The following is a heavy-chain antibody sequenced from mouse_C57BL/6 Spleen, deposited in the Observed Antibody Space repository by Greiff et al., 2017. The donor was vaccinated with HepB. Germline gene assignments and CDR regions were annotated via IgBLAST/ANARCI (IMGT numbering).Heavy chain of an antibody. Sequence: EVQLQQSGAELVKPGASVKLSCTASGFNIKDYYMHWVKQRTEQGLEWIGRIDPDDGETKYAPKFQGKATITADTSSNTAYLQLSSLKCEDTADYSGARGAHNYAVDYWGQGTSVTVSS. CDR2: IDPDDGET. V-gene: IGHV14-2*01. J-gene: IGHJ4*01. CDR1: GFNIKDYY. CDR3: ARGAHNYAVDY.